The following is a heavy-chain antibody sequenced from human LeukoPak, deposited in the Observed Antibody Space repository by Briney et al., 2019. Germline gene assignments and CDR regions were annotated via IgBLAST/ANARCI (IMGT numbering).Heavy chain of an antibody. Sequence: ASVKVSCKASGYTFTSYDINWVRQATGQGLEWMGWMNPNSGNTGYAQKFQGRVTMTRNTSISTAYMELSSLRSEDTAVYYCASLSHYDILTGPRGDDAFDIWGQGTMVTVSS. CDR2: MNPNSGNT. CDR3: ASLSHYDILTGPRGDDAFDI. V-gene: IGHV1-8*01. J-gene: IGHJ3*02. CDR1: GYTFTSYD. D-gene: IGHD3-9*01.